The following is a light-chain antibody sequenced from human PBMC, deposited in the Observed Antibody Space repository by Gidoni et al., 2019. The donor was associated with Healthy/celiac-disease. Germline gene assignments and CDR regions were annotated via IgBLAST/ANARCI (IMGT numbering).Light chain of an antibody. J-gene: IGKJ4*01. CDR3: QQYNNWPPLT. CDR2: GAS. CDR1: QSVRSN. V-gene: IGKV3-15*01. Sequence: IVMTQSPAPLSVSPGERVTLSCRASQSVRSNLAWYQQKPGQAPRLLIYGASTRATGIPARFSGSGSGTEFTLTISSLQSEDFAVYYCQQYNNWPPLTFGGGTKVEIK.